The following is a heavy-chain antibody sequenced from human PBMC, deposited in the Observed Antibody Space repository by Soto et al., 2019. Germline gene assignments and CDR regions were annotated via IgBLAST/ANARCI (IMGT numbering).Heavy chain of an antibody. CDR3: ARDQYAVGGDF. J-gene: IGHJ4*02. CDR2: INTYNAKT. CDR1: GYTFTDYG. V-gene: IGHV1-18*01. D-gene: IGHD1-26*01. Sequence: QVQLVQSGAEVRKPGASVKVSCKASGYTFTDYGVSWVRQAPGQGLEWMGWINTYNAKTNSAPKVQARVTMTTDTSTTTAYMELKSLKSDDTAVYYCARDQYAVGGDFWGQGTQVTVSS.